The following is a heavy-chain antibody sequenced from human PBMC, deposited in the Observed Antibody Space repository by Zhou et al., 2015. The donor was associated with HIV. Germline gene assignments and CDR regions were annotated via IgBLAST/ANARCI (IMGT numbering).Heavy chain of an antibody. CDR2: IIPIFGTA. J-gene: IGHJ6*03. V-gene: IGHV1-69*01. D-gene: IGHD3-3*01. Sequence: QVQLVQSGAEVKKPGSSVKVSCKASGGTFSSYAISWVRQAPGQGLEWMGGIIPIFGTANYAQKFQGRVTITADESTSTAYMELSSLRSEDTAVYYCARGDVTIFGVVIKRYYYMDVWGERDHGHRLL. CDR1: GGTFSSYA. CDR3: ARGDVTIFGVVIKRYYYMDV.